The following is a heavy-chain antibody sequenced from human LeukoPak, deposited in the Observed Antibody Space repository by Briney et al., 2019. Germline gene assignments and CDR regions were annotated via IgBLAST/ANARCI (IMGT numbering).Heavy chain of an antibody. D-gene: IGHD6-13*01. CDR2: MNPNSGNT. CDR3: ARGLSSSRRFDY. Sequence: ATVKVSCKASGYTFTGYYMHWVRQAPGQGLEWMGWMNPNSGNTGYAQKFQGRVTMTRNTSISTAYMELSSLRSEDTAVYYCARGLSSSRRFDYWGQGTLVTVSS. CDR1: GYTFTGYY. V-gene: IGHV1-8*02. J-gene: IGHJ4*02.